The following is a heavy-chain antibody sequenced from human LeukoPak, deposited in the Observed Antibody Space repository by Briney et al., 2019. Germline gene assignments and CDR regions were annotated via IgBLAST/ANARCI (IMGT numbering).Heavy chain of an antibody. D-gene: IGHD6-19*01. CDR1: GFTFGNAW. CDR3: TTGIAVAGPAFDI. Sequence: GGSLRLSCAASGFTFGNAWMSWVRQAPGKGLEWVGRIKSKTDGGTTDYAAPVKGRFTISRDDSKNTLYLQMNSLKTEDTAVYYCTTGIAVAGPAFDIWGQGTMVTVSS. CDR2: IKSKTDGGTT. V-gene: IGHV3-15*01. J-gene: IGHJ3*02.